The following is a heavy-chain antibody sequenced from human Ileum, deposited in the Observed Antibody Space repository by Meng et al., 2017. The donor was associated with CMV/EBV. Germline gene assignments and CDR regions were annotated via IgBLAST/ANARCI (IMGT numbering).Heavy chain of an antibody. J-gene: IGHJ4*02. Sequence: QQQLQQAGPGLVNPPQPPPPTVDISGDSVSTNNVAWNWIRQSPLRGLEWLGRTAYRSKWDYEYSVSVKSRITISPDTSKNQFSLQLRSVTPEDTAVYYCARESELLRFDHWGQGTLVTVSS. CDR2: TAYRSKWDY. D-gene: IGHD6-6*01. CDR1: GDSVSTNNVA. CDR3: ARESELLRFDH. V-gene: IGHV6-1*01.